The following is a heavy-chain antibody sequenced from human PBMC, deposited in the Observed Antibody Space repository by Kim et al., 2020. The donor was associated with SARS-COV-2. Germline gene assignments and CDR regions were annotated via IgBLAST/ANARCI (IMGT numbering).Heavy chain of an antibody. CDR2: IYSSGST. J-gene: IGHJ3*02. CDR3: ARGIVVVTAPMLFDI. CDR1: GDSVSSGNYY. Sequence: SETLSLTCTVSGDSVSSGNYYWNWIRQPPGKGLEWIGYIYSSGSTNYNPSLKSRVTISVDTSKNQFSLKLSSVASADTAVYYCARGIVVVTAPMLFDIWGQGTMVTVSS. D-gene: IGHD2-21*02. V-gene: IGHV4-61*01.